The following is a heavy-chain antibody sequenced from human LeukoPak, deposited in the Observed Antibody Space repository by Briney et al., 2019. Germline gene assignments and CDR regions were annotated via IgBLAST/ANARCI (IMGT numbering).Heavy chain of an antibody. CDR2: IYNSERT. CDR1: GGLISSYY. J-gene: IGHJ3*02. V-gene: IGHV4-59*08. D-gene: IGHD3-22*01. CDR3: AGQGHYYDSTSAAFDI. Sequence: SETLCLPCTVSGGLISSYYWSWIRKPPGKGLELIGYIYNSERTNCNPSRNGRVTISVDTSKNQFSRKLSSVTATDTAVNYCAGQGHYYDSTSAAFDIWSQGTMVTVSS.